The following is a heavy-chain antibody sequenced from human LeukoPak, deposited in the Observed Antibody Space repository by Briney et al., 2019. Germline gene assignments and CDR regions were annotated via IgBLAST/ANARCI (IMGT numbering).Heavy chain of an antibody. CDR1: GGSFSGYY. Sequence: SETLSLTCAVYGGSFSGYYWRWIRQPPGKGLEWIGEITHSGSTNYNPSLKSRVAISVDTSKNQFSLKLSSVTAADTAVYYCARARRDCSSTSCYHTYYFDYWGQGTLVTVSS. CDR2: ITHSGST. V-gene: IGHV4-34*01. D-gene: IGHD2-2*01. CDR3: ARARRDCSSTSCYHTYYFDY. J-gene: IGHJ4*02.